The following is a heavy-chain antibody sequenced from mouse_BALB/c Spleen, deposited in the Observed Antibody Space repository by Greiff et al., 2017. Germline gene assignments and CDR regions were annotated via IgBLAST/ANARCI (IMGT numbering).Heavy chain of an antibody. V-gene: IGHV1-54*01. Sequence: VQGVESGAELVRPGTSVKVSCKASGYAFTNYLIEWVKQRPGQGLEWIGVINPGSGGTNYNEKFKGKATLTADKSSSTAYMQLSSLTSDDSAVYFCARGIYYYGEDYWGQGTSVTVSS. CDR3: ARGIYYYGEDY. CDR1: GYAFTNYL. CDR2: INPGSGGT. D-gene: IGHD1-1*01. J-gene: IGHJ4*01.